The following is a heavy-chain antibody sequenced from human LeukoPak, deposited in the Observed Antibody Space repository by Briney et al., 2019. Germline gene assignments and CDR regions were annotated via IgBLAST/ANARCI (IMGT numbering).Heavy chain of an antibody. V-gene: IGHV4-31*03. CDR3: ARVPVLEESYYGMDV. J-gene: IGHJ6*02. CDR1: GGSISSGGYY. D-gene: IGHD4/OR15-4a*01. CDR2: IYYSGST. Sequence: SQTLSLTGTVSGGSISSGGYYWSWIRHHPGKGLEWIGYIYYSGSTYYNPSLKSRVTISVDTSKNQFPLKLSSVTAADTAVYYCARVPVLEESYYGMDVWGQGTTVTVSS.